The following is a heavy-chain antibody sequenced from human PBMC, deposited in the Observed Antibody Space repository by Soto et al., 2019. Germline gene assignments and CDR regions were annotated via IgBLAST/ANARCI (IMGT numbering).Heavy chain of an antibody. CDR1: GFTFSSYA. Sequence: PGGSLRLSCAASGFTFSSYAMHWVRQAPGKGLEWVAVISYDGSNKYYADSVKGRFTISRDNSKNTLYLQMNSLRAEDTAVYYCARGLGYCISTSCHENWFDPWGQGTLVNVSS. J-gene: IGHJ5*02. CDR3: ARGLGYCISTSCHENWFDP. V-gene: IGHV3-30-3*01. CDR2: ISYDGSNK. D-gene: IGHD2-2*01.